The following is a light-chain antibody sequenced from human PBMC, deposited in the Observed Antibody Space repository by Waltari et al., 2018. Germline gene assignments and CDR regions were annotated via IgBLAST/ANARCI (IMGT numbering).Light chain of an antibody. CDR3: HSRDASGVAGS. CDR2: DKN. Sequence: SSELPQDPAVSVATGQTARITCQGDRPRSYYASWYQQSPGQAPILLIYDKNNRPSGVPDRFSGSSSHNTGSLTITGAQAEDEASYYCHSRDASGVAGSFGGGTKLTVL. J-gene: IGLJ2*01. CDR1: RPRSYY. V-gene: IGLV3-19*01.